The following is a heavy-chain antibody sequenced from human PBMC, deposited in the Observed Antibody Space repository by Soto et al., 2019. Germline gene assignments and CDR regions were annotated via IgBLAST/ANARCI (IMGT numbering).Heavy chain of an antibody. CDR1: GGSISSYY. J-gene: IGHJ4*02. Sequence: QVQLQESGPVLVKPSETLSLTCTVSGGSISSYYWSWIRQPPGKGLEWIGYIYYSGSTNYNPSLKSRVTISVDTSKNQFSLKLSSVTAADTAVYYCARRFGYSFDYWGQGTLVTVSS. V-gene: IGHV4-59*08. CDR3: ARRFGYSFDY. D-gene: IGHD3-10*01. CDR2: IYYSGST.